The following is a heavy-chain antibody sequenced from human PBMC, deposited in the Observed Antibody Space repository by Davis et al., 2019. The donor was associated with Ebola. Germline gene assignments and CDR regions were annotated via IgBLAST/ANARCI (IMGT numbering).Heavy chain of an antibody. V-gene: IGHV3-23*01. CDR2: ISGSGGST. CDR3: AKDRPTTVTTLFDY. D-gene: IGHD4-17*01. Sequence: GESLKISCAASGFTFSSYAMSWVRQAPGKGLEWVSAISGSGGSTYYADSVKGRFTISRDNSKNTLYLQMNSLRAEDTAVYYCAKDRPTTVTTLFDYWGQGTLVTVSS. CDR1: GFTFSSYA. J-gene: IGHJ4*02.